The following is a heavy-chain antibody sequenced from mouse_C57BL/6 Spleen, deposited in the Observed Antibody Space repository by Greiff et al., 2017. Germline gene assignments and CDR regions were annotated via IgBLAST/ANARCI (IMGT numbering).Heavy chain of an antibody. D-gene: IGHD1-1*01. V-gene: IGHV1-55*01. J-gene: IGHJ2*01. CDR1: GYTFTSYW. CDR2: IYPGSGST. CDR3: ARSTSRIYYYGSHYFDY. Sequence: QVQLQQPGAELVKPGASVKMSCKASGYTFTSYWITWVKQRPGQGLEWIGDIYPGSGSTNYNEKFKSKATLTVDTSSSTAYMQLSSLTSEDSAVYYWARSTSRIYYYGSHYFDYWGQGTTLTVSS.